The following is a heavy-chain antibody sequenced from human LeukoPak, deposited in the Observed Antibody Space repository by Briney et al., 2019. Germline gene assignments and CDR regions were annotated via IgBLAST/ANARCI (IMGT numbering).Heavy chain of an antibody. V-gene: IGHV3-21*01. CDR3: ARSLSSTWYGAFDI. Sequence: PGGSLRLSCAASGFMFSSYNINWVHQAPGKGLEWVSYIGTARNHIYYTDSVKGRFTISRDNAKNSLYLHVNSLRAEDTAVYYCARSLSSTWYGAFDIWGQGTMVTVSS. D-gene: IGHD6-13*01. CDR2: IGTARNHI. J-gene: IGHJ3*02. CDR1: GFMFSSYN.